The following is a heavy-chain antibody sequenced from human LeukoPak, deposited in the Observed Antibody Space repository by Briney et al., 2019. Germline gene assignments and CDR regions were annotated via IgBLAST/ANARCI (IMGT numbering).Heavy chain of an antibody. J-gene: IGHJ4*02. D-gene: IGHD3-22*01. Sequence: ASVKVSCKASGYTFTGYYMHWVRQAPGQGLEWMGWINPNSGGTNYAQKFQGRVTMTRDTSISTAYMELSRLRSDDTAMYYCARSPWYYYDSSIGYYFDYWGQGTLVTVSS. V-gene: IGHV1-2*02. CDR3: ARSPWYYYDSSIGYYFDY. CDR2: INPNSGGT. CDR1: GYTFTGYY.